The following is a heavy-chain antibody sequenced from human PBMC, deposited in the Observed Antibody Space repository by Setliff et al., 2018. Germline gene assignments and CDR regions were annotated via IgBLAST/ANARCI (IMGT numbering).Heavy chain of an antibody. CDR1: GGSISSYY. CDR2: IYIGGSA. Sequence: PSETLSLTCTVSGGSISSYYWSWIRQPAGKGLEWIGHIYIGGSANYSPSLKSRVTMSIDTSKNQFSLKLNSVTAADMAVYYCAREQWPDPPGYYYMDVWAKGTTVTSP. J-gene: IGHJ6*03. D-gene: IGHD6-19*01. V-gene: IGHV4-4*07. CDR3: AREQWPDPPGYYYMDV.